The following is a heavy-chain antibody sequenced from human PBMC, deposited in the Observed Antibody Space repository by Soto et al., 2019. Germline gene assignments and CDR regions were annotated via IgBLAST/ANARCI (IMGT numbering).Heavy chain of an antibody. D-gene: IGHD2-8*01. J-gene: IGHJ4*02. CDR1: GDSISSYY. CDR3: ARSCINTNCHHTTFDY. V-gene: IGHV4-59*01. Sequence: SETLSLTCTVSGDSISSYYWSWIRQPPGKGLEWIGYIYYSGSTNYNPSLKSRVTISVDTSKNQFSLKVSSVTAADTAVYYCARSCINTNCHHTTFDYWGQGTLVTVS. CDR2: IYYSGST.